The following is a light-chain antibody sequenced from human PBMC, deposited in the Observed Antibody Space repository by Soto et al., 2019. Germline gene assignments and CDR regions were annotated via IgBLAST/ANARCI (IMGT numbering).Light chain of an antibody. J-gene: IGKJ1*01. V-gene: IGKV1-5*03. Sequence: DIQMTQSPSTLSGSVGDRVTITCRASQTISSWLAWYQQKPGKAPKLLIYKASTLKSGVPSRFSGSGSGTEFTLTISSLQPDDFATYYCKHYNSYSEAFVQGTKVELK. CDR2: KAS. CDR1: QTISSW. CDR3: KHYNSYSEA.